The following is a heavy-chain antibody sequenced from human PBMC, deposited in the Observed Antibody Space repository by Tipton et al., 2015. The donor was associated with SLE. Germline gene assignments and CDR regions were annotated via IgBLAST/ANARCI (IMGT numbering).Heavy chain of an antibody. J-gene: IGHJ3*02. Sequence: TLSLTSTVSGGSITTFYWHWIRQPPGKGLEWIGYGFYSGSIRYNLSLKTRTTISVDTSRNQVSLKMTSVTAADTAVYYCAKAGWQFNAFDIWGQGTMVTVSS. CDR3: AKAGWQFNAFDI. D-gene: IGHD2-15*01. V-gene: IGHV4-59*01. CDR2: GFYSGSI. CDR1: GGSITTFY.